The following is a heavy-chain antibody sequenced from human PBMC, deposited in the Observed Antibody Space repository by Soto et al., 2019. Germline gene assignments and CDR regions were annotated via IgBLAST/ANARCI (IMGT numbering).Heavy chain of an antibody. CDR1: GGSISSYY. CDR3: ARPEYSSSLLFDP. J-gene: IGHJ5*02. CDR2: IYYSGST. D-gene: IGHD6-6*01. Sequence: SETLSLTCTVSGGSISSYYWSWIRQPPGRGLEWIGYIYYSGSTNYNPSLKSRVTISVDTSKNQFSLKLSSVTAADTAVYYCARPEYSSSLLFDPWCQGTLVTVS. V-gene: IGHV4-59*01.